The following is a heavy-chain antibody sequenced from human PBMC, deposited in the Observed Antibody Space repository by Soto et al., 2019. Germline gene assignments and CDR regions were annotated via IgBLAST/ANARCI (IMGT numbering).Heavy chain of an antibody. Sequence: HGESLKISCQASGYTFTKYWVGWVRQMPGKGLEWMGIIYPDDSDTRYSPSFQGHVTISADKSISTAYLQWSSLKASDSATYYCARGDMLTGYVYFDYWGQGPQVTVSS. V-gene: IGHV5-51*01. D-gene: IGHD3-9*01. CDR3: ARGDMLTGYVYFDY. J-gene: IGHJ4*02. CDR2: IYPDDSDT. CDR1: GYTFTKYW.